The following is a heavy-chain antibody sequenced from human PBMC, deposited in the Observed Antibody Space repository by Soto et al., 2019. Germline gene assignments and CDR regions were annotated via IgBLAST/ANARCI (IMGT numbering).Heavy chain of an antibody. CDR2: ISSSSSTI. CDR1: GFTFSSYG. Sequence: EVQLVESGGGLVQPGGSLRLSCAASGFTFSSYGMKWVRQAPGKGLEWVSYISSSSSTIYYADSVKGRFTISRDNAKNSLYLQMNSLRAEDTAAYYCARYWGSWTVDYWGQGTLVTVSS. D-gene: IGHD3-16*01. J-gene: IGHJ4*02. V-gene: IGHV3-48*01. CDR3: ARYWGSWTVDY.